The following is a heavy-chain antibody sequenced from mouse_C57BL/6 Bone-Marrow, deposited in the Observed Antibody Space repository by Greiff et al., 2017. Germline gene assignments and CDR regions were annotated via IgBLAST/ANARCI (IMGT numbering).Heavy chain of an antibody. Sequence: QVQLQQSGAELVRPGASVKLSCKASGYTFTDYYINWVKQRPGQGLEWIARIYPGSGNTYYNEKFKGKATLTAEKSSSTAYMQLSSLTSEDSAVYFCARSGRRAMDYWGQGTSVTVSS. CDR3: ARSGRRAMDY. J-gene: IGHJ4*01. D-gene: IGHD3-1*01. CDR1: GYTFTDYY. CDR2: IYPGSGNT. V-gene: IGHV1-76*01.